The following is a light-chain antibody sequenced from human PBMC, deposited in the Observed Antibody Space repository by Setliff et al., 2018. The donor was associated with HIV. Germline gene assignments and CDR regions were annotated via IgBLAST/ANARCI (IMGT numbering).Light chain of an antibody. CDR3: CSYAGSRTPWV. J-gene: IGLJ3*02. CDR2: EVT. CDR1: SSDVGSFNL. Sequence: QSVLTQPASVSGSPGQSITISCTGTSSDVGSFNLVSWYQQHPGKAPKPIIYEVTKRPSGVSNRFSGSKSGNTASLTISGLQAEDETDYYCCSYAGSRTPWVFGGGTKVTV. V-gene: IGLV2-23*02.